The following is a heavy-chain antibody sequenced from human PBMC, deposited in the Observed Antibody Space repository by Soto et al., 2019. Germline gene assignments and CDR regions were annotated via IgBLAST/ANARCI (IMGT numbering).Heavy chain of an antibody. D-gene: IGHD3-10*01. Sequence: GESLKISCHAFEYSFRIYWISWVRQKPGAGLEWMGRVDPNDSFATYSPSFEGHVNISVDESTNIVYLQWRSLRASDTATYYCARHQSGSGNSNFDFWGQGTPVTVSS. V-gene: IGHV5-10-1*01. CDR1: EYSFRIYW. CDR2: VDPNDSFA. J-gene: IGHJ4*02. CDR3: ARHQSGSGNSNFDF.